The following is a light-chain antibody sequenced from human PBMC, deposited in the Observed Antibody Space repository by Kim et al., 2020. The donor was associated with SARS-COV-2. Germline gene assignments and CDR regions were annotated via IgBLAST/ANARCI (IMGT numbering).Light chain of an antibody. CDR3: YSRDNRGNHLGV. V-gene: IGLV3-19*01. CDR2: SKN. J-gene: IGLJ3*02. Sequence: GKTLVMTCQGASLRSYYARCYRQKPGQAPVLVISSKNYRPSGIAARFSGSNSGNTASLTITGALAEDEADYYCYSRDNRGNHLGVFGGGTQLTVL. CDR1: SLRSYY.